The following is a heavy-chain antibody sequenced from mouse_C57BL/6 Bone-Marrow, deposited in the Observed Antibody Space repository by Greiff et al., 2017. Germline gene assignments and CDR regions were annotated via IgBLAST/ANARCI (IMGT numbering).Heavy chain of an antibody. J-gene: IGHJ3*01. CDR2: ISSGSSTI. CDR3: SRGAYDYGPFAY. V-gene: IGHV5-17*01. CDR1: GFTFSDYG. Sequence: EVHLVESGGGLVKPGGSLKLSCAASGFTFSDYGMHWVRQAPEKGLEWVAYISSGSSTIYYADTVKGRFTISRDNAKNTLFLQRTSERSEDTAMYYCSRGAYDYGPFAYWGQGTLVTVSA. D-gene: IGHD2-4*01.